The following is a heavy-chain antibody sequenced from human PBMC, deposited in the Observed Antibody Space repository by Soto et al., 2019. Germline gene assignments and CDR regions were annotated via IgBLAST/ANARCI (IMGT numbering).Heavy chain of an antibody. Sequence: GVSVKVSSKVSGYTLTELVMHWVRQAPGKGLEWMGGFDPEDGETIYAQKFQGRVTMTEDTSTDTAYMELSSLRSEDTAVYYCARAPDFWSGYSVFTDIPWFDPWGQGTLVTVSS. CDR1: GYTLTELV. CDR3: ARAPDFWSGYSVFTDIPWFDP. D-gene: IGHD3-3*01. CDR2: FDPEDGET. V-gene: IGHV1-24*01. J-gene: IGHJ5*02.